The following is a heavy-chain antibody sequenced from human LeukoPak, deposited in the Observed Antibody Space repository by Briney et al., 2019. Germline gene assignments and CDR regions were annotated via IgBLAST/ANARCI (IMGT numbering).Heavy chain of an antibody. CDR1: GFTFSSYS. Sequence: GGSLRLSCAASGFTFSSYSMNWVRQAPGKVLEWVSSIGSSSSYIYYADSVKGRFTISRDNAKNSLYLQMNSLRAEDTAVYYCARGRTYYYYMDVWGKGTTVAISS. V-gene: IGHV3-21*01. CDR3: ARGRTYYYYMDV. CDR2: IGSSSSYI. J-gene: IGHJ6*03.